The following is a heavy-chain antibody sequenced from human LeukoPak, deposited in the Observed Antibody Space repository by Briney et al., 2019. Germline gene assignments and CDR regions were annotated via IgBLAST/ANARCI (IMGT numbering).Heavy chain of an antibody. CDR2: ISGSGGST. CDR1: GFTFSSYA. V-gene: IGHV3-23*01. CDR3: ATPDAKRNYYDSSGYPIYY. J-gene: IGHJ4*02. D-gene: IGHD3-22*01. Sequence: PGGSLRLSCAASGFTFSSYAMSWVRQAPGKGLEWVSAISGSGGSTYYADSVKGRFTISRDNSKNTLYLQMNSLRAEDTAVYYCATPDAKRNYYDSSGYPIYYWGQGTLVTVSS.